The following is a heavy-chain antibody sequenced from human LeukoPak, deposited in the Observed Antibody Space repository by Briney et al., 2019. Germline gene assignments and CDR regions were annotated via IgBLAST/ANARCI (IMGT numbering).Heavy chain of an antibody. D-gene: IGHD6-19*01. Sequence: PSETLSLTCTVSGGSISSGDYYWSWIRQPPGKGLEWIGYIYYSGSTYYNPSLKSRVTISVDTSKNQFSLKLSSVTAADTAVYYCARHEAGTVGSFDYWGQGTLVTVSS. CDR2: IYYSGST. CDR1: GGSISSGDYY. V-gene: IGHV4-30-4*01. J-gene: IGHJ4*02. CDR3: ARHEAGTVGSFDY.